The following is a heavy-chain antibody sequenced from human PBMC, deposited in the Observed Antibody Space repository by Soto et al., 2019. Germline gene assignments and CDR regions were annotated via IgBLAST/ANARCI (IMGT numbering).Heavy chain of an antibody. V-gene: IGHV1-2*02. CDR1: GYMFTGFY. J-gene: IGHJ4*02. CDR3: AAAAIPVAGRHPDF. Sequence: GASVKVSFKASGYMFTGFYLHWVRQAPGQGLEWMGWINPNNGFTTYAKNFQGRVTMTRDSSISTAYMELSSLRSDDTAVYFCAAAAIPVAGRHPDFWGQGTVVTVSS. D-gene: IGHD6-19*01. CDR2: INPNNGFT.